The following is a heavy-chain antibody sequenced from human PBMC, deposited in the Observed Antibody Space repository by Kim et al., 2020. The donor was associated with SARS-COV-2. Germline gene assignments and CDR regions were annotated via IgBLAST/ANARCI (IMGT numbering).Heavy chain of an antibody. V-gene: IGHV3-43D*03. D-gene: IGHD6-6*01. Sequence: YYADSVKGRFTISRDNSKNSLYLQMNTWRGEDSAFYYCARASPDYYYAMDVWGQGTTVTVSS. CDR3: ARASPDYYYAMDV. J-gene: IGHJ6*02.